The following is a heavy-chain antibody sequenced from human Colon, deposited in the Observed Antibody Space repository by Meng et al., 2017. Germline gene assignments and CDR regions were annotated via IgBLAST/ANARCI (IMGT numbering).Heavy chain of an antibody. D-gene: IGHD2-2*01. CDR2: ISSSGSTI. J-gene: IGHJ4*02. CDR3: ARGPLKDIVVVPAAPPMWGLDY. V-gene: IGHV3-11*01. Sequence: GGSLRLSCAASGFTFSAYYMSWIRQAPGKGLEWVSYISSSGSTIYYADPVKGRFTISRDNAKNSLYLQMNSLRAEDTAVYYCARGPLKDIVVVPAAPPMWGLDYWGQGTLVTVSS. CDR1: GFTFSAYY.